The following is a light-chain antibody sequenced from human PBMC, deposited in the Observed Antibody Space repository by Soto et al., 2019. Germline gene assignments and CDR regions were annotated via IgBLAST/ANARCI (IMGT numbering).Light chain of an antibody. J-gene: IGKJ4*01. Sequence: EIVLTPSPGTLSLSPGERATVPCRASQSVRNNLAWYQQKPGQAPRLLIYGASTRATGIPARFSGSGYGTEFTLTIGSLQSEDFAVYYCQQYNNWPLTFGGGTKVDIK. CDR1: QSVRNN. CDR3: QQYNNWPLT. CDR2: GAS. V-gene: IGKV3-15*01.